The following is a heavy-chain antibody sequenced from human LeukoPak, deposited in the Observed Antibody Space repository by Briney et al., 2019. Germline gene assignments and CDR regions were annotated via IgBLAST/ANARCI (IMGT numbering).Heavy chain of an antibody. Sequence: GGSLRLSCVASGFTFSNYAMSWVRQAPGKGLEWVSAITGSGTNRYYADSLKGWFTTSRDNSKNTVFLQMNSLRHEDTAIYYCVIWGDYDVLTGYYVPDYWGQGTLVTVAS. CDR1: GFTFSNYA. CDR3: VIWGDYDVLTGYYVPDY. V-gene: IGHV3-23*01. D-gene: IGHD3-9*01. CDR2: ITGSGTNR. J-gene: IGHJ4*02.